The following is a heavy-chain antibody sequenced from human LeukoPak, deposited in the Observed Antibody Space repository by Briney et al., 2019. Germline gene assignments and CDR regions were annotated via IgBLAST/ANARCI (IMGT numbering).Heavy chain of an antibody. D-gene: IGHD1-26*01. Sequence: PGGSLRLSCAASGFTLSAYWMHWVRQAPGKGLMWVSRIEGDGNRITYADSVKGRFTISRDNAKNTLYLQMNSLRAEDTAVHYCASPKTPSGSYGDFDYWGQGTLVTVSS. CDR1: GFTLSAYW. CDR3: ASPKTPSGSYGDFDY. CDR2: IEGDGNRI. V-gene: IGHV3-74*01. J-gene: IGHJ4*02.